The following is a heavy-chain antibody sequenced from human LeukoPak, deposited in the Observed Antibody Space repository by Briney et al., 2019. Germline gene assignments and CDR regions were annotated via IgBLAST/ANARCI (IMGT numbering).Heavy chain of an antibody. Sequence: SETLSLTCTVSGGSISSYYWSWARQPPGKGLEWIGYIYYSGSTNYNPSLKSRVTISVDTSKNQFSLKLSSVTAADTAVYYCARGGYCSGGSCYKYYYGMDVWGQGTTVTVSS. J-gene: IGHJ6*02. CDR2: IYYSGST. V-gene: IGHV4-59*01. CDR3: ARGGYCSGGSCYKYYYGMDV. D-gene: IGHD2-15*01. CDR1: GGSISSYY.